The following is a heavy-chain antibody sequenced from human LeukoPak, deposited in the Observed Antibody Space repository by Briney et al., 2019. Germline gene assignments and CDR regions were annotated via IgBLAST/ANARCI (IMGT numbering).Heavy chain of an antibody. CDR3: ARDNPYIRALDI. Sequence: PSETLSLTCTISGDSISTHYWSWIRQPPGKGLEWIGLIYYSGSTIYNPSLNSQVTISVDASKNQFSLRLSSVTAADTAVYFCARDNPYIRALDIWGRGTMVTVSS. CDR2: IYYSGST. J-gene: IGHJ3*02. V-gene: IGHV4-59*11. CDR1: GDSISTHY. D-gene: IGHD2-2*02.